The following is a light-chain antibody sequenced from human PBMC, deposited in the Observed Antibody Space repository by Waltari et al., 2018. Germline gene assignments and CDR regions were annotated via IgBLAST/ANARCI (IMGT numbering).Light chain of an antibody. CDR2: GSS. J-gene: IGKJ5*01. CDR1: LSIADN. V-gene: IGKV3-15*01. CDR3: QQYNRWPPIT. Sequence: VMTQSPATLSESPGETATISCRASLSIADNLAWYQQKRGQAPRLLIYGSSTRATGIPARFTGRGSGTDFTLTISSLQSEDSAVYYCQQYNRWPPITFGQGTRLEI.